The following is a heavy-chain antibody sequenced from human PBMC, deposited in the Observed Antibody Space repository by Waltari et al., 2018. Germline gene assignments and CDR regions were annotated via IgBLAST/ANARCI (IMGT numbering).Heavy chain of an antibody. CDR1: GFTFSSYA. D-gene: IGHD2-21*01. CDR3: AKVDCGTIGCRRIDY. V-gene: IGHV3-23*01. Sequence: EVQLLESGGGLVQPGGSLSLSCAASGFTFSSYAMSWVRQAPGKGLEWFSTLTGTGDDKFYADSVRCRFTISRDNSKSTLYLQMNSLRVEDTARYYCAKVDCGTIGCRRIDYWGQGTLITVSS. J-gene: IGHJ4*02. CDR2: LTGTGDDK.